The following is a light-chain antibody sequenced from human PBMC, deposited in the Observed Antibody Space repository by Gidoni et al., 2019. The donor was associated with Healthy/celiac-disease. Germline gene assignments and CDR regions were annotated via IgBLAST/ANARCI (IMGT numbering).Light chain of an antibody. CDR1: QSVSSN. J-gene: IGKJ1*01. Sequence: EIVMTRSPATLSMSPGERATLSCRASQSVSSNLAWYQQKPGQAPRLLIYGGSTRAPGIPARFSGSGSWTAFTLTIISLLSEDFAVDYCQQYNNWPPKTFGQGTKVEIK. CDR3: QQYNNWPPKT. CDR2: GGS. V-gene: IGKV3-15*01.